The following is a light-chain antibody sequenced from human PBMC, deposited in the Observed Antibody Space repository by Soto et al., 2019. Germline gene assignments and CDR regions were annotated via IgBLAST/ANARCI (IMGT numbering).Light chain of an antibody. CDR3: AAWDDSLNALYV. CDR1: SSNIGAGYD. Sequence: QSVLTQPPSVSGAPGQRVTISCTGSSSNIGAGYDVRWYQQLPGTAPKLLIYGNSNRPSGVPDRFSGSKSGTSASLAISGLQSEDEADYYCAAWDDSLNALYVFGTGTKVTVL. CDR2: GNS. J-gene: IGLJ1*01. V-gene: IGLV1-40*01.